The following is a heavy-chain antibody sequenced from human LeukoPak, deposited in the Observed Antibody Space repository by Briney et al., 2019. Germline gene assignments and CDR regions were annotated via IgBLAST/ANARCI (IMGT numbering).Heavy chain of an antibody. J-gene: IGHJ4*02. CDR2: ISSSSSYI. CDR3: ARDTLTGTHFDY. V-gene: IGHV3-21*01. CDR1: GFTFSSYS. Sequence: PGGSLRLSCAASGFTFSSYSMNWVRQAPGKGLEWVSSISSSSSYIYYADSVKGRFTISRDNAKNSLYLQMNSLRAEDTAVYYCARDTLTGTHFDYWGQGTLVTVSS. D-gene: IGHD1-20*01.